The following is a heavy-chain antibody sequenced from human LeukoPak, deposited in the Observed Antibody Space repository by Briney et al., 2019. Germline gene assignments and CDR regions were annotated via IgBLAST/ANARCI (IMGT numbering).Heavy chain of an antibody. V-gene: IGHV3-15*01. Sequence: GGSLRLSCAASGFTFSNAWMSWVRQAPGKGLEWVGRIKSKTDGGTTDYAAPVKGRFTISRDDSKNTLYLQMNSLKTEDTAVYYCTTGNVEVELPLDYWGQGTLVTVSS. CDR3: TTGNVEVELPLDY. CDR1: GFTFSNAW. J-gene: IGHJ4*02. D-gene: IGHD1-26*01. CDR2: IKSKTDGGTT.